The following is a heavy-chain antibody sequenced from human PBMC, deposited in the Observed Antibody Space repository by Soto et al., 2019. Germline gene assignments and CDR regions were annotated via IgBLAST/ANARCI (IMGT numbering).Heavy chain of an antibody. D-gene: IGHD2-15*01. J-gene: IGHJ6*02. CDR3: ARGTDCSGGSCYGSVPSFSYYYGMDV. Sequence: QVQLVQSGAEVKKPGSSVKVSCKASGGTFSSYAISWVRQAPGQGLEWMGGIIPIFGTANYAQKFQGRVTITADESTSTAYMELSSLRSEDTAVYYCARGTDCSGGSCYGSVPSFSYYYGMDVWGQGTTVTVSS. V-gene: IGHV1-69*12. CDR2: IIPIFGTA. CDR1: GGTFSSYA.